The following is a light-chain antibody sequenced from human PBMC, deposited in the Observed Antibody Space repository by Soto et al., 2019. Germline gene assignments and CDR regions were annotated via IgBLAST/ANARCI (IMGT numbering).Light chain of an antibody. CDR2: DVT. CDR1: SSDVGGYNY. Sequence: QSVLTQPVSVSGSPGQSLTISCTGTSSDVGGYNYVSWYQQHPGKAPKLMIYDVTNRPSGVSNRFSGSKSGNTASLTISGLQAEDEADYYCSSYTSSTSFYFGTGTKVTVL. CDR3: SSYTSSTSFY. V-gene: IGLV2-14*01. J-gene: IGLJ1*01.